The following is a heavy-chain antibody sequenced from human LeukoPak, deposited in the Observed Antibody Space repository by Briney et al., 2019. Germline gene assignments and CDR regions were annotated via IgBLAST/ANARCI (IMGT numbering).Heavy chain of an antibody. CDR2: IRRGSGGAT. CDR3: AKDTISGTTGWFDP. CDR1: GFTFDSYA. J-gene: IGHJ5*02. Sequence: GGSLGLSCAASGFTFDSYAMSWVRQAPGKGLEWVSTIRRGSGGATFYADSVKGRFTISRDNSKNTLYLQMNSLRAEDTAVYYAAKDTISGTTGWFDPRGQGTLVTVSA. V-gene: IGHV3-23*01. D-gene: IGHD1-7*01.